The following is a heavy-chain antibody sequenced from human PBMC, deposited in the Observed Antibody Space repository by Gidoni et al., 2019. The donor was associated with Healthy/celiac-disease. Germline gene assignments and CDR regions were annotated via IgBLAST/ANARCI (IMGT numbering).Heavy chain of an antibody. CDR3: ATLTEQLAR. J-gene: IGHJ3*01. CDR1: GFTFSDYY. CDR2: ISSSSSYT. D-gene: IGHD6-13*01. Sequence: QVQLVESGGGLVKPGGSLRLSCAASGFTFSDYYMSWIRQAPGKGLEWVSYISSSSSYTNYADSVKSRFTISRDNAKNALYLQMNSLRAEDTAVYYCATLTEQLARWGQGTMVTVSS. V-gene: IGHV3-11*06.